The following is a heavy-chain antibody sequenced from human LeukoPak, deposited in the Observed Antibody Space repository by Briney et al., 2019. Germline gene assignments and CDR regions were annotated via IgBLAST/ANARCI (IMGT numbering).Heavy chain of an antibody. Sequence: PSETLSLTCTVSGGSISSSYYYWGWIRQPPGKGLEWIGSIYYSGSTYYNPSLKSRVTISVDTSKNQFSLKLSSVTAADTAVYYCARQTREASYDSSGYYFYGEYFQHWGQGTLVTVSS. CDR2: IYYSGST. CDR3: ARQTREASYDSSGYYFYGEYFQH. J-gene: IGHJ1*01. V-gene: IGHV4-39*01. CDR1: GGSISSSYYY. D-gene: IGHD3-22*01.